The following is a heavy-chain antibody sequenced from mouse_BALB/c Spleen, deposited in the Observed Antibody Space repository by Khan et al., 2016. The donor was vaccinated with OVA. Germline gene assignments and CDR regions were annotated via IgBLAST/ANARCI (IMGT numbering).Heavy chain of an antibody. CDR2: IYPGTDNS. CDR1: GYSFTSYW. J-gene: IGHJ2*01. D-gene: IGHD3-2*02. V-gene: IGHV1S132*01. Sequence: QVQLQQSGAELVRPGASVKLSCKTSGYSFTSYWIHWVKQRSGQGLEWIARIYPGTDNSYYSEKLKDKATLTADKSSSTANMQLSNLKSEDSAVYFCAREEALYYFDYWGQGTTLTVSS. CDR3: AREEALYYFDY.